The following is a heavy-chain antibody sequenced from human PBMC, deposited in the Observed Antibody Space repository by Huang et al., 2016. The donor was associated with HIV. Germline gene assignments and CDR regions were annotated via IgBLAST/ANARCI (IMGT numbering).Heavy chain of an antibody. J-gene: IGHJ4*02. D-gene: IGHD2-8*01. Sequence: HLQLQESGPGLVKPSETLSLTCTVSGGSISGSSNYWGWIRQSPGKGLEWIGTIFYSGRTYYNLSLKSRVAISVDTSKNKFSLRLSSVTAADTAVYYCATQVSMSGPNFDYWGLGTLVTVSS. V-gene: IGHV4-39*01. CDR1: GGSISGSSNY. CDR3: ATQVSMSGPNFDY. CDR2: IFYSGRT.